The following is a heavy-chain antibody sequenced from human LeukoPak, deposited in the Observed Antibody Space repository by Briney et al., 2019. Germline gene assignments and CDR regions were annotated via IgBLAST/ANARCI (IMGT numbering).Heavy chain of an antibody. V-gene: IGHV1-18*01. J-gene: IGHJ4*02. CDR1: GYTFTSYG. Sequence: ASVKVSCKASGYTFTSYGISWVRQAPGQGLEWMGWISAYNGNTNYAQKLQGRVTMTTDTSTSTAYMELRSLRSDDTAVYYCARAQTYYYDSSGYFPFDYWGRGTLVTVSS. CDR3: ARAQTYYYDSSGYFPFDY. D-gene: IGHD3-22*01. CDR2: ISAYNGNT.